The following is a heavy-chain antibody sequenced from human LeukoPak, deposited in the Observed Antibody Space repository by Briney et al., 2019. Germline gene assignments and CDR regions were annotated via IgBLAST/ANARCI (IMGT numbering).Heavy chain of an antibody. CDR1: GFTFSSYA. CDR2: ISYDGSNK. J-gene: IGHJ6*02. D-gene: IGHD3-10*01. Sequence: PGGSLRLSCAASGFTFSSYAMHWVRQAPGKGLEWVAVISYDGSNKYYADSVKGRFTISRDNSKNTLYLQMNSLRAEDTAVYYCARRRYYGSGSYYHDYYYYYGMDVWGQGTTVTVSS. V-gene: IGHV3-30-3*01. CDR3: ARRRYYGSGSYYHDYYYYYGMDV.